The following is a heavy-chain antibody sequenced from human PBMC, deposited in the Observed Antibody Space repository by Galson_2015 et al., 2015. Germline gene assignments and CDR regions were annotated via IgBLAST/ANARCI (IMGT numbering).Heavy chain of an antibody. CDR2: IKPDGSEK. D-gene: IGHD3-22*01. Sequence: SLRLSCAASGFAFRNYWMNWVRQAPGKGLEWVANIKPDGSEKYYVDSLKGRFTISRDNAKNSLDLQLNSLRAEDTAVYYCARGSDSTGYRWFDPWGQGTLVTVPS. CDR3: ARGSDSTGYRWFDP. CDR1: GFAFRNYW. J-gene: IGHJ5*02. V-gene: IGHV3-7*05.